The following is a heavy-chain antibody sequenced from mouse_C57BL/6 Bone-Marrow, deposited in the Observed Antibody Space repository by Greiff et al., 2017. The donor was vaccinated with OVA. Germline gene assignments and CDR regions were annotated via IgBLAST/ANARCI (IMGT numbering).Heavy chain of an antibody. CDR2: IDPSDSYT. CDR1: GYTFTSYW. CDR3: ARRGEYYYAMDY. Sequence: VQLQQSGAELVRPGTSVKLSCKASGYTFTSYWMHWVKQRPGQGLEWIGVIDPSDSYTNYNQKFKGKATLTVDTSSSTAYMQLSSLTSEDSAVYYCARRGEYYYAMDYWGQGTSVTVSS. J-gene: IGHJ4*01. V-gene: IGHV1-59*01.